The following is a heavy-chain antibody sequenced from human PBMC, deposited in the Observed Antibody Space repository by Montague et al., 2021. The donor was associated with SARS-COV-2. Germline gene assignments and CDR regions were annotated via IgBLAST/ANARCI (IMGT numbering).Heavy chain of an antibody. J-gene: IGHJ4*02. CDR1: GASISSAAYY. CDR3: ARVGSGTTPYFDN. CDR2: IYTSGGT. Sequence: TLSLTCTVSGASISSAAYYWGWIRQPPGKGLEWIGRIYTSGGTMYNPSLNSRVTMLVDTSKNQFSLHLSSVTAADTAVYYCARVGSGTTPYFDNWGQGTLVTVSS. V-gene: IGHV4-61*02. D-gene: IGHD1-1*01.